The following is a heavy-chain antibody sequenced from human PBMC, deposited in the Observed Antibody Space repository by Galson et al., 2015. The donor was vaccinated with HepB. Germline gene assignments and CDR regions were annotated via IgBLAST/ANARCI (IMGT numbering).Heavy chain of an antibody. V-gene: IGHV3-33*01. D-gene: IGHD2-15*01. CDR3: ARDANLYCSGGSCYGMDV. CDR2: IWYDGSNK. Sequence: SLRLSCAASGFTFSSYGMHWVRQAPGKGLEWVAVIWYDGSNKYYADSVKGRFTISRDNSKNTLYLQMNSLRAEDTAVYYCARDANLYCSGGSCYGMDVWGQGTTFTVSS. J-gene: IGHJ6*02. CDR1: GFTFSSYG.